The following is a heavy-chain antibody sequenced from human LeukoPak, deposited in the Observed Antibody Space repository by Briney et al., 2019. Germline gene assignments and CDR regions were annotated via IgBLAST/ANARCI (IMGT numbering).Heavy chain of an antibody. CDR1: GDSISSYY. D-gene: IGHD1-26*01. J-gene: IGHJ4*02. CDR2: IYYSGST. Sequence: SETLSLTCTVSGDSISSYYWSWIRQPPGKGLEWIGYIYYSGSTNYNPSLKSRVTISVDTSKNQFSLKLSSVTAADTAVYYCARQLVGATPYFDYWGQGTLVTVSS. V-gene: IGHV4-59*08. CDR3: ARQLVGATPYFDY.